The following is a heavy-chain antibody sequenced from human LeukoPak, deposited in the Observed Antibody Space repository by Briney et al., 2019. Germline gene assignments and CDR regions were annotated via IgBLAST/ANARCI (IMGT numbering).Heavy chain of an antibody. D-gene: IGHD2-2*01. Sequence: SVKVSCKASGGTFSSYAISWVRQAPGQGLEWMGGIIPIFGTANYAQKFQGRVTITADESTSTAYMELSSLRSEDTAVYYCARDRVPPQGYCSSTSCYGAYFDYWGQGTLVTVSS. CDR3: ARDRVPPQGYCSSTSCYGAYFDY. V-gene: IGHV1-69*13. J-gene: IGHJ4*02. CDR2: IIPIFGTA. CDR1: GGTFSSYA.